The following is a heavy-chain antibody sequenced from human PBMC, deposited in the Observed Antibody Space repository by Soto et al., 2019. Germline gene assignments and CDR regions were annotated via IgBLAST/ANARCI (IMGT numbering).Heavy chain of an antibody. CDR1: GYSFTSYW. J-gene: IGHJ6*03. CDR3: ARIGLVVVPAAQHYYYYYYLDV. CDR2: IYPGDSDT. D-gene: IGHD2-2*01. V-gene: IGHV5-51*01. Sequence: PGESLKISCKGSGYSFTSYWIGWVRQMPGKGLEWMGIIYPGDSDTRYSPSFQGQVTISADKSISTAYLQWSSLKASDPAMYYCARIGLVVVPAAQHYYYYYYLDVWGKGTTVTVSS.